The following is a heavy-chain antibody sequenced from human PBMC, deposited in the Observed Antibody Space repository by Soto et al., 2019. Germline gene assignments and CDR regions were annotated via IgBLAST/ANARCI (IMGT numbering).Heavy chain of an antibody. CDR3: TTRLIVVVPAPPWFDP. J-gene: IGHJ5*02. CDR2: IKSKTDGGTT. V-gene: IGHV3-15*01. D-gene: IGHD2-2*01. Sequence: GGSLRLSCAASGFTFSKAWMSWVRQAPGKGLEWVGLIKSKTDGGTTDYAAPVKGRFTVSRDDSKNTLYLQMNSLKTEDTAVYYCTTRLIVVVPAPPWFDPWGQGTLVTVSS. CDR1: GFTFSKAW.